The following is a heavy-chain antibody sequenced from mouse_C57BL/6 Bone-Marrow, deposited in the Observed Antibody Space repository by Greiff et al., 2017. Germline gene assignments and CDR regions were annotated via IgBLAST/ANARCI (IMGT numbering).Heavy chain of an antibody. CDR2: ISDGGSYT. CDR1: GFTFSSYA. D-gene: IGHD1-1*01. Sequence: VKLVESGGGLVKPGGSLKLSCAASGFTFSSYAMSWVRQTPEKRLEWVATISDGGSYTYYPDNVKGRFTISRDNAKNNLYLQMSHLKSEDTAMYYCARDSGPNYYGSGYFDYWGQGTTLTVSS. CDR3: ARDSGPNYYGSGYFDY. V-gene: IGHV5-4*01. J-gene: IGHJ2*01.